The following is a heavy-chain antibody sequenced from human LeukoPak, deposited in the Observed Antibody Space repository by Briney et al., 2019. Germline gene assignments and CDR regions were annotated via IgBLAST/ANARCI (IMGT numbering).Heavy chain of an antibody. D-gene: IGHD1-26*01. J-gene: IGHJ3*02. V-gene: IGHV3-30*04. Sequence: GGSLRLSCAASGFTFSSYAMHWVRQAPGKGLDWVAVISYDGSNEFYAASVKGRFTISRDNSKNTLYLQMNSLRAEDTAVYYCARDEWGLPSHRALDIWGQGAMVTVSS. CDR1: GFTFSSYA. CDR3: ARDEWGLPSHRALDI. CDR2: ISYDGSNE.